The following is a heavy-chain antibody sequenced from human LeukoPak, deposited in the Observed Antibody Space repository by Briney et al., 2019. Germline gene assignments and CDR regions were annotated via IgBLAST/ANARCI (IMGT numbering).Heavy chain of an antibody. CDR3: AGAPYYGEFPYYFDY. CDR1: GGSISSGGYS. J-gene: IGHJ4*02. D-gene: IGHD4-17*01. V-gene: IGHV4-30-2*01. Sequence: SQTLSLTCAVSGGSISSGGYSWSWIRQPPEKGLERIGYIYHSGSTYYNPSLKSRVTISVVRSKNQFSLKLSSVAAADTAVYYCAGAPYYGEFPYYFDYWGQGTLVTVSS. CDR2: IYHSGST.